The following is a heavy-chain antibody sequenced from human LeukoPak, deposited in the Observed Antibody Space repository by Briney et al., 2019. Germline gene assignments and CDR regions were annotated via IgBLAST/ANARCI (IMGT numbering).Heavy chain of an antibody. Sequence: GGSLTLSCVASGLSFSNHGMHWVRQAPGKGLEWVSVVARDGGAKFYADSVKGRFTISRDNSKNMFFLQMNFLTVEDTAIYYCAREATWGQCYFDHWGQGTPVIVSS. CDR1: GLSFSNHG. V-gene: IGHV3-30*03. CDR3: AREATWGQCYFDH. J-gene: IGHJ4*02. D-gene: IGHD7-27*01. CDR2: VARDGGAK.